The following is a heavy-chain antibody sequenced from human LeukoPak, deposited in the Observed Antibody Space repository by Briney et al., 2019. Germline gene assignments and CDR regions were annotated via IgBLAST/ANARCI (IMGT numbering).Heavy chain of an antibody. CDR2: INHSGST. D-gene: IGHD2-15*01. CDR3: ASRGPLGYCSGGSCYSY. Sequence: SETLSLTCAVYGGSFSGYYWSWIRQPPGRGLEWIGEINHSGSTNYNPSLKSRVTISVDTSKNQFSLKLSSVTAADTAVYYCASRGPLGYCSGGSCYSYWGQGTLVTVSS. V-gene: IGHV4-34*01. J-gene: IGHJ4*02. CDR1: GGSFSGYY.